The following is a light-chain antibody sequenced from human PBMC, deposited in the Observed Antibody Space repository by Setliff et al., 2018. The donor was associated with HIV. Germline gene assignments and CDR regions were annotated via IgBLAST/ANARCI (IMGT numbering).Light chain of an antibody. CDR3: CSYTSSTPLYV. Sequence: QSVLTQPTSVSGSPGQSITISCTGTSTDVGSYNLVSWYRQYPGKAPQLLIYDVNKRPSGVSNRFSGSTSGNAAALRISALQPEDEAHYYCCSYTSSTPLYVFATGTKVTVL. CDR2: DVN. CDR1: STDVGSYNL. V-gene: IGLV2-14*02. J-gene: IGLJ1*01.